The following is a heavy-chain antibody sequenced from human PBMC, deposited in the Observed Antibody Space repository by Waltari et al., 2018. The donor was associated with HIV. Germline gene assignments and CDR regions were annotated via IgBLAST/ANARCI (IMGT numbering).Heavy chain of an antibody. V-gene: IGHV1-46*01. Sequence: QVQLVQSGAEVKKPGASVKVSCKASGYTFTSYYMHWVRQAPGQGLEWMGIINPSGGSTSYAQKFQGRVTMTRDTSTSTVYMELSSLRSEDTAVYYCARPGDIAAAGTFLDYWGQGTLVTVSS. CDR3: ARPGDIAAAGTFLDY. D-gene: IGHD6-13*01. CDR1: GYTFTSYY. J-gene: IGHJ4*02. CDR2: INPSGGST.